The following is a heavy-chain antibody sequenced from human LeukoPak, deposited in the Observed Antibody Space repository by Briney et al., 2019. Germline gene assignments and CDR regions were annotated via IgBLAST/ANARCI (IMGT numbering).Heavy chain of an antibody. D-gene: IGHD1-7*01. Sequence: NPSETLSLTCAVYGGSFSGYYWSWIRQPPGKGLEWIGEINYNPSLKSRVTISVDTSKNQFSLKLSSVTAADTAVYYCARDNWNYGSSMDVWGQGTTVTVSS. CDR3: ARDNWNYGSSMDV. CDR2: IN. V-gene: IGHV4-34*01. CDR1: GGSFSGYY. J-gene: IGHJ6*02.